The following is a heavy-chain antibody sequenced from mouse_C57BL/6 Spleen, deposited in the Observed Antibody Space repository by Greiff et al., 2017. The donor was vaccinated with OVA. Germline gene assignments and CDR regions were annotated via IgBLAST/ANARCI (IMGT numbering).Heavy chain of an antibody. Sequence: QVQLQQPGAELVMPGASVKLSCKASGYTFTSYWMHWVKQRPGQGLEWIGEIDPSDSYTNYNQKFKGKSTLTVDKSSSTAYMQLSSLTSEDSAVYYCARRRLYYDYDYAMDYWGQGTSVTVSS. V-gene: IGHV1-69*01. J-gene: IGHJ4*01. D-gene: IGHD2-4*01. CDR1: GYTFTSYW. CDR3: ARRRLYYDYDYAMDY. CDR2: IDPSDSYT.